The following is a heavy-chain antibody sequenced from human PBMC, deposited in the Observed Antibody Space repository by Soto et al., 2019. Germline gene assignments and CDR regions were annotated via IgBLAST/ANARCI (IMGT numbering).Heavy chain of an antibody. J-gene: IGHJ5*02. Sequence: ASVKVSCKASGYTFTSYGISWVRQAPGQGLEWMGWISAYNGNTNYAQKLQGRVTMTTDTSTRTAYMEQRSLRSDDTAVYYCGRDGDSTNGWFDPWGQGTLVTVSS. CDR1: GYTFTSYG. CDR2: ISAYNGNT. V-gene: IGHV1-18*01. D-gene: IGHD2-8*01. CDR3: GRDGDSTNGWFDP.